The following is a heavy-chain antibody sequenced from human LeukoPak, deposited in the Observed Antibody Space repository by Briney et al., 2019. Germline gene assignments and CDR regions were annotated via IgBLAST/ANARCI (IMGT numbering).Heavy chain of an antibody. CDR1: GYSISSGYY. CDR3: AREGGRDGYNLFDI. V-gene: IGHV4-38-2*02. Sequence: SETLSLTCAVSGYSISSGYYWGWIRQPPGKGLEWIGSIYHSGSTYYNPSLKSRVTISVDTSKNQFSLKPSSVTAADTAVYYCAREGGRDGYNLFDIWGQGTMVTVSS. D-gene: IGHD5-24*01. CDR2: IYHSGST. J-gene: IGHJ3*02.